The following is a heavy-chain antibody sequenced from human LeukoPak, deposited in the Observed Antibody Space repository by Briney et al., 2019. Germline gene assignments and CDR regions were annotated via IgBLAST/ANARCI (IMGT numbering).Heavy chain of an antibody. CDR3: ARTRNSYYDFWSGQADY. CDR2: SNPNSGGT. CDR1: GYIFTGYY. J-gene: IGHJ4*02. Sequence: ASVKVSCKASGYIFTGYYMHWVRQAPGQGLEWMGWSNPNSGGTNYAQKFQGRVTMTRDTSTSTVYMELSSLRSEDTAVYYCARTRNSYYDFWSGQADYWGQGTLVTVSS. D-gene: IGHD3-3*01. V-gene: IGHV1-2*02.